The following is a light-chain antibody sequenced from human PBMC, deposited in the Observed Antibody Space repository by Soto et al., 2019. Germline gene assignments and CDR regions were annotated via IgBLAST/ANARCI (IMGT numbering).Light chain of an antibody. J-gene: IGLJ1*01. V-gene: IGLV2-14*01. CDR3: SSYTTRTTLYV. CDR2: EVS. CDR1: SSDVGGYNY. Sequence: QSVLTQPPSASGSPGQSVTISCTGTSSDVGGYNYVSWYQQHPGKAPKLMIYEVSNRPSGVSNRFSGSKSGDTASLTISGLQAEDEADYYCSSYTTRTTLYVFGTGTKLTVL.